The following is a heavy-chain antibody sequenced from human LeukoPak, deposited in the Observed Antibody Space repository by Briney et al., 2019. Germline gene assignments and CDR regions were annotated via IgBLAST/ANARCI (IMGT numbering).Heavy chain of an antibody. Sequence: SETLSLTCTVSGGSISSYYWSWIRQPAGKGLEWIGRIYTSGSTNYNPSLKSRVTMSVDTSKNRFSLKLSSVTAADTAVYYCARDEADSSGYYYESAFDIWGQGTMVTVSS. J-gene: IGHJ3*02. CDR2: IYTSGST. V-gene: IGHV4-4*07. CDR3: ARDEADSSGYYYESAFDI. D-gene: IGHD3-22*01. CDR1: GGSISSYY.